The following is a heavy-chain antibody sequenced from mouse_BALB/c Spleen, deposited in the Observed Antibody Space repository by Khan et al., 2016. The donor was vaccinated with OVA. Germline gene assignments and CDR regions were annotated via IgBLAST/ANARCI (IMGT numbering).Heavy chain of an antibody. CDR1: GFSLISYG. V-gene: IGHV2-9*02. Sequence: QVQLKQSGPGLVAPAHTLSITCTVSGFSLISYGVNWVRQPPGKGLEWLGVIWAGGSTNYNSALMSRLSISKDNSKSQVFLKMNSLKTDDTAMYYCARFYDSYYAMDYWGQGTSVTVSS. J-gene: IGHJ4*01. CDR3: ARFYDSYYAMDY. D-gene: IGHD2-3*01. CDR2: IWAGGST.